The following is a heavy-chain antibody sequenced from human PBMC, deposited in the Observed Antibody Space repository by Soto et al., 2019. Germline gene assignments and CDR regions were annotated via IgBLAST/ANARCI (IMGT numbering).Heavy chain of an antibody. CDR3: VKVSGYSYGPGDY. D-gene: IGHD5-18*01. CDR1: GFTFISYA. CDR2: ISSNGGST. V-gene: IGHV3-64D*06. Sequence: GGSLRLSCSASGFTFISYAMHWVRQAPGKGLEYVSAISSNGGSTYYADSVKGRFTISRDNSKNTLYLQLSSLRAEDTAVYYCVKVSGYSYGPGDYWGQGTLVTVSS. J-gene: IGHJ4*02.